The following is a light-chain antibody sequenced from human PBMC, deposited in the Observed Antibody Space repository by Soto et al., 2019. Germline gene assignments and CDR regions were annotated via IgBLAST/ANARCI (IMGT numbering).Light chain of an antibody. CDR2: KIN. CDR3: AAWDGSLRAWV. Sequence: QSVLTQPPSASGTPGQTITISCSGSSSNIGTNFVYWYHQVPGMAPKLLISKINQRPSGVSDRFSGSKSGTSASLAISGVRSEDEAEYYCAAWDGSLRAWVFGGGTKLTVL. V-gene: IGLV1-47*01. J-gene: IGLJ3*02. CDR1: SSNIGTNF.